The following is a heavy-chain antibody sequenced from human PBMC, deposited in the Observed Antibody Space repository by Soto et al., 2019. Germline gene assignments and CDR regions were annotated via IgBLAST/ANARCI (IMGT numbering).Heavy chain of an antibody. D-gene: IGHD3-10*01. CDR3: ARLWLGLRPPDY. CDR1: GGSIRSSSYY. Sequence: SETLSLTCTVSGGSIRSSSYYWGWIRQPPGKGLEWIGSIYYSGSTYYNPSLKSRVTISVDTSKNQFSLKLSSVTAVDTAVYFCARLWLGLRPPDYWGQGTLVTVSS. CDR2: IYYSGST. V-gene: IGHV4-39*01. J-gene: IGHJ4*02.